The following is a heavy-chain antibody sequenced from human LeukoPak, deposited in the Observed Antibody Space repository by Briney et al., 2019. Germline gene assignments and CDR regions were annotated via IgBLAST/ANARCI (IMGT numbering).Heavy chain of an antibody. V-gene: IGHV1-69*05. J-gene: IGHJ5*02. CDR3: ASDQTEWELREFNWFDP. CDR2: IIPIFGTA. Sequence: SVKVSCKASGGTFSSYAISWVRQAPGQGLEWMGRIIPIFGTANYAQKFQGRVTITTDESTSTAYMELSSLRSEDTAVYYCASDQTEWELREFNWFDPWGQGTLVTVSS. CDR1: GGTFSSYA. D-gene: IGHD1-26*01.